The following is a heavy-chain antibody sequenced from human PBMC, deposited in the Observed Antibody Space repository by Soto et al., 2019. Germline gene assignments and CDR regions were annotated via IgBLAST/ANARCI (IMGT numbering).Heavy chain of an antibody. J-gene: IGHJ4*02. CDR1: GFTFNRHA. CDR3: ARSRSGAVADSFDY. V-gene: IGHV3-30-3*01. D-gene: IGHD3-10*01. Sequence: QVQLVASGGGVVHLGRSLTLSCAASGFTFNRHAIHWVRQAPGKGLEWVTVISRDGTNKYFADSVKGRFTISRDNAKNTVFLQMKSLRREDTAVYYCARSRSGAVADSFDYWGQGTPVTVSS. CDR2: ISRDGTNK.